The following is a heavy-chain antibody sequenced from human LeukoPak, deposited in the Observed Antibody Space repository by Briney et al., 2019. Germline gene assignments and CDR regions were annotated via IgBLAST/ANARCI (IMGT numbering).Heavy chain of an antibody. D-gene: IGHD3-22*01. J-gene: IGHJ2*01. V-gene: IGHV4-34*01. CDR3: ARSSDDSSGYDWYFDL. CDR2: INHRGST. CDR1: GGSFSGYY. Sequence: SETLSLTCAVYGGSFSGYYWTWIRQTPGKGLEWIGEINHRGSTNFTPSLKSRVAISIDTSKNQFSLKVKSVTAADTAVYYCARSSDDSSGYDWYFDLWGRGTLVTVSS.